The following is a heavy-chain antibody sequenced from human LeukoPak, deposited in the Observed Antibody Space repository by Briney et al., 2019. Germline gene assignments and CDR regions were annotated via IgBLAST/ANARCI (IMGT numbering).Heavy chain of an antibody. D-gene: IGHD3-22*01. J-gene: IGHJ6*02. V-gene: IGHV3-74*01. CDR1: GFTFSSYW. CDR3: ARDMRVVVISYYYYYGMDV. CDR2: INSDGSST. Sequence: GGSLRLSCAASGFTFSSYWMHWVRQAPGKGLVWVSRINSDGSSTSYADSVKGRFTISRDNAKNTLYLQMNSLRAEDTAVYYCARDMRVVVISYYYYYGMDVWGQGTTVTVSS.